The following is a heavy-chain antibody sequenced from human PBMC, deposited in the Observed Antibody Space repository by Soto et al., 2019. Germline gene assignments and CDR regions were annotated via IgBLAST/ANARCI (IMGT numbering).Heavy chain of an antibody. Sequence: EVQLLESGGGLVQPGGSLRLSCAASGFTFSDYAMSWVRQAPGKGLDWVSAISSSGDHTFYADSVKGRFTISRDNSKNTLYLQVNSLRADDTAVYYCAKLLRPGLQFFDFWGQGTLVTVSS. CDR1: GFTFSDYA. CDR3: AKLLRPGLQFFDF. CDR2: ISSSGDHT. V-gene: IGHV3-23*01. D-gene: IGHD4-4*01. J-gene: IGHJ4*02.